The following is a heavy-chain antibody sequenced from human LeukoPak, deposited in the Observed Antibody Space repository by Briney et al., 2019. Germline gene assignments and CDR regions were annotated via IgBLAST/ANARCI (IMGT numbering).Heavy chain of an antibody. CDR1: GFDFSGYG. J-gene: IGHJ4*02. CDR3: AKDYDILTGYSIGYYFDY. CDR2: ISYDGSNR. V-gene: IGHV3-30*18. Sequence: GRSLRLSCAASGFDFSGYGMHWVRQAPGKGLERVAVISYDGSNRYYGDSVKGRFTIYRDNSKNTLYLQMNSLRAEDSAVYYCAKDYDILTGYSIGYYFDYWGQGTLVTVSS. D-gene: IGHD3-9*01.